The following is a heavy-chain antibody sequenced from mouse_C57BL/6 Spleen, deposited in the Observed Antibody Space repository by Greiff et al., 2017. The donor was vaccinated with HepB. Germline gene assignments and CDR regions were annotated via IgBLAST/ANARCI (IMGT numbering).Heavy chain of an antibody. CDR3: ARGYYDYDGGDPVVAY. Sequence: VQLKESGGGLVKPGGSLKLSCAASGFTFSSYAMSWVRQTPEKRLEWVATISDGGSYTYYPDNVKGRFTISRDNAKNNLYLQMIHLKSEDTAMYYCARGYYDYDGGDPVVAYWGQVTLVTVSA. D-gene: IGHD2-4*01. V-gene: IGHV5-4*01. J-gene: IGHJ3*01. CDR2: ISDGGSYT. CDR1: GFTFSSYA.